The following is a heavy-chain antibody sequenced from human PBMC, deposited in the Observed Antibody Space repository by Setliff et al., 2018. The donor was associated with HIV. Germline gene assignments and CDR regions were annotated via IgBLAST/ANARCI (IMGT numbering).Heavy chain of an antibody. CDR1: GFTVDTGA. V-gene: IGHV3-23*01. CDR3: ARDLDPFFAMEI. Sequence: PGESLKISCAASGFTVDTGAMNWVRQAPGKGLEWVSTIGCWGTCTFYADSVKGRFAISGDPSTNTLYLQMNRLSAEDTAVYYCARDLDPFFAMEIWGQGTTVTVSS. J-gene: IGHJ6*02. CDR2: IGCWGTCT.